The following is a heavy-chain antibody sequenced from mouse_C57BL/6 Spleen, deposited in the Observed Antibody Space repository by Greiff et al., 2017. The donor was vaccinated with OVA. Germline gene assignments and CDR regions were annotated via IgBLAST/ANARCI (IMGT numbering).Heavy chain of an antibody. D-gene: IGHD1-1*01. CDR2: INPNNGGT. CDR1: GYTFTDYY. CDR3: ARVDYYGSSYWYFDV. J-gene: IGHJ1*03. V-gene: IGHV1-26*01. Sequence: VQLQQSGPELVKPGASVKISCKASGYTFTDYYMNWVKQSHGKSLEWIGDINPNNGGTSYNQKFKGKATLTVDKSSSTAYMELRSLTSEDSAVYYCARVDYYGSSYWYFDVWGTGTTVTVSS.